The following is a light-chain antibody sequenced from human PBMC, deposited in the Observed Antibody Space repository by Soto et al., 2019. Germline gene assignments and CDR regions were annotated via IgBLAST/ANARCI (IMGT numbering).Light chain of an antibody. V-gene: IGLV2-8*01. J-gene: IGLJ2*01. CDR2: EVS. CDR3: SSYAGSNGGV. Sequence: QSALTQPPSASGSPGQSVTISCTRTSSDVGGYNYVSWYQQHPGKAPKLMIYEVSKRPSGVPDRFSGSKSGNTASLTVSGLQAEDEADYYCSSYAGSNGGVFGGGTKLTVL. CDR1: SSDVGGYNY.